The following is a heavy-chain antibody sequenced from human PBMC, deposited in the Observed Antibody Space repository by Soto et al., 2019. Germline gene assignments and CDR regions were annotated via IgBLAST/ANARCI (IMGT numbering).Heavy chain of an antibody. J-gene: IGHJ6*03. CDR3: ARLSNVRGVPHYMDV. V-gene: IGHV3-21*01. CDR2: ISSSSSYI. CDR1: GFTFSSYS. Sequence: PGGSLRLSCAASGFTFSSYSMNWVRQAPGKGLEWVSSISSSSSYIYYADSVKGRSTISRDNAKNSLYLQMNSLRAEDTAVYYCARLSNVRGVPHYMDVWGKGTTVTVSS. D-gene: IGHD3-10*02.